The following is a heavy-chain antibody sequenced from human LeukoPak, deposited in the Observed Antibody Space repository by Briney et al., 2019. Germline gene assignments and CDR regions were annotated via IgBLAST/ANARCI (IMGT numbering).Heavy chain of an antibody. Sequence: GGSLRLSCAASGFTFSSYAMSWVRQAPGKGLEWVSAISGSGGSTYYADSVKGRFTISRDNSKNTLYLQMNSLRAEDTAVYYCARVRFEYYYGSGSYDYMDVWGKGTTVTISS. D-gene: IGHD3-10*01. CDR2: ISGSGGST. CDR1: GFTFSSYA. J-gene: IGHJ6*03. V-gene: IGHV3-23*01. CDR3: ARVRFEYYYGSGSYDYMDV.